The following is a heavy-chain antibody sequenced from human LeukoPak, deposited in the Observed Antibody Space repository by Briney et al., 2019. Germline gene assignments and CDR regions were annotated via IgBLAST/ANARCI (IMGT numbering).Heavy chain of an antibody. Sequence: SETLSLTCAVYGGSFSGYYWSWIRQPPGKGLEWIGEINHSGSTNYNPSLKSRVTISVDTSKNQFTLKLSSVTAADTAVYYCARLTKNDSGTYRFGKKKRGYMDVWGKGTTVTISS. V-gene: IGHV4-34*01. CDR1: GGSFSGYY. CDR2: INHSGST. CDR3: ARLTKNDSGTYRFGKKKRGYMDV. D-gene: IGHD3-10*01. J-gene: IGHJ6*03.